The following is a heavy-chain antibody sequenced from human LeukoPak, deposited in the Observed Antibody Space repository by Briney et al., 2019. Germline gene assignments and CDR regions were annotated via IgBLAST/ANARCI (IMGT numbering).Heavy chain of an antibody. CDR1: GGSISSYY. J-gene: IGHJ5*02. V-gene: IGHV4-4*09. CDR3: ARTSTITGTVDGWFDP. CDR2: IYTSGST. Sequence: PSETLSLTCTVSGGSISSYYWSWIRQPPGKGLEWIGYIYTSGSTNYNPSLKSRVTISVDTSKNQFSLKLSSVTAADTAVYYCARTSTITGTVDGWFDPWGQGTLVTVSS. D-gene: IGHD1-20*01.